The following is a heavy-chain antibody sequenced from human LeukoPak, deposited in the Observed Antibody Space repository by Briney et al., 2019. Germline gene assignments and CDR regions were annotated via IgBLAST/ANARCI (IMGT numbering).Heavy chain of an antibody. V-gene: IGHV3-20*04. CDR3: ARRVPNEVITDYFDY. Sequence: GGSLRLSCAASGFTFDDYGMSWVRQAPGKGLEWVSGINWNGGSTGYADSVKGRFTISRDNAKNSLYLQMNSLRAEDTAVYYCARRVPNEVITDYFDYWGPGTLVTVSS. D-gene: IGHD3-16*01. CDR1: GFTFDDYG. CDR2: INWNGGST. J-gene: IGHJ4*02.